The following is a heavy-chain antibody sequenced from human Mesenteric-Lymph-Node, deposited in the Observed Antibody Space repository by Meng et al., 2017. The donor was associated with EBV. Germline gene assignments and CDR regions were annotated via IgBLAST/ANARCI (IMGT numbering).Heavy chain of an antibody. Sequence: EVQLVDSGAGVVQPGGCVRLSCAASGFTFNNYAMSWVRQAPGKWLEWFSGITGGGGNTYYADSVRGRFTISRDNSKNTLFLQMNSLRAEDTAVYYCAKDQDIVVVVVAMKWGQGTMVTVSS. CDR3: AKDQDIVVVVVAMK. V-gene: IGHV3-23*04. CDR2: ITGGGGNT. CDR1: GFTFNNYA. D-gene: IGHD2-15*01. J-gene: IGHJ1*01.